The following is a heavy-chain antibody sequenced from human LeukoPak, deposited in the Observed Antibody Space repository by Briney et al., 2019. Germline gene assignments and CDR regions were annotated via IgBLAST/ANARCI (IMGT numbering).Heavy chain of an antibody. CDR3: ACRKLGYCSSTSCYTTARFDP. CDR1: GGSISSSNW. CDR2: IYHSGST. J-gene: IGHJ5*02. D-gene: IGHD2-2*02. V-gene: IGHV4-4*02. Sequence: PSETLSLTCAVSGGSISSSNWWSWVRQPPGKGLGWIGEIYHSGSTNYNPSLKSRVTISVDKSKNQFSLKLSSVTAADTAVYYCACRKLGYCSSTSCYTTARFDPWGQGTLVTVSS.